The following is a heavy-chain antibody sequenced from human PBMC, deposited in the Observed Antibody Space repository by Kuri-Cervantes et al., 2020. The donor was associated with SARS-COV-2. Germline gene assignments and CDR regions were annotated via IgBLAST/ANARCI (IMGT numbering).Heavy chain of an antibody. CDR1: GGSISSGGYY. CDR2: IYYSGST. Sequence: LRLSCTVSGGSISSGGYYWSWIRQHPGKGLEWIGYIYYSGSTYYNPSLKSRVTISVDTSKNQFSLKLSSVTAADTAVYYCARAQWSSGYSNIDYWGQGTLVTVSS. V-gene: IGHV4-31*03. J-gene: IGHJ4*02. D-gene: IGHD3-22*01. CDR3: ARAQWSSGYSNIDY.